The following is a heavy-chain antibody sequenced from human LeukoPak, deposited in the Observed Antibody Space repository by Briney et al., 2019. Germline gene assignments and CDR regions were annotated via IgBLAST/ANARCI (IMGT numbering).Heavy chain of an antibody. Sequence: SETLSLTCTVSGGSISSGDYSWSWIRQPPGKGLEWIGNIYYSGSTYYNPSLKSRVNISVDTSKNQFSLKLTSVTAADTAVYYCARSQFYGSGSYQGRWFDPWGQGTLVTVSS. J-gene: IGHJ5*02. CDR3: ARSQFYGSGSYQGRWFDP. CDR1: GGSISSGDYS. CDR2: IYYSGST. V-gene: IGHV4-30-4*07. D-gene: IGHD3-10*01.